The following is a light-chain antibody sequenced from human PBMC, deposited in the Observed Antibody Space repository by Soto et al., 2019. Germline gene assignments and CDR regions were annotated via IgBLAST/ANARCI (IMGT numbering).Light chain of an antibody. CDR1: QGISSD. CDR3: QQYYSYPLT. J-gene: IGKJ1*01. CDR2: AAS. Sequence: IQMTQSPSTLSASVGERVTTTCQASQGISSDLAWYQQKPGKAPKLPIYAASTLQSGVPSRFSGSGSGTDFTLTISCLQSEDFATYYCQQYYSYPLTFGQGTKVDIK. V-gene: IGKV1-8*01.